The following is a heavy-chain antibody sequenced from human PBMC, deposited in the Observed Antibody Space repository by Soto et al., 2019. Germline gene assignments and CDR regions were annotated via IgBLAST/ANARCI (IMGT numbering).Heavy chain of an antibody. CDR3: ARDSVRYSSDNYFDY. J-gene: IGHJ4*02. CDR1: GFTFSDYT. CDR2: ISYDESNK. Sequence: GGSLRLSCAASGFTFSDYTIYWVRQAPGKGLEGVAFISYDESNKDYADSVKGRFTISRDNAKNTVHLQMNSLRAEDTAVYYCARDSVRYSSDNYFDYWGQGTLVTVSS. V-gene: IGHV3-30-3*01. D-gene: IGHD6-25*01.